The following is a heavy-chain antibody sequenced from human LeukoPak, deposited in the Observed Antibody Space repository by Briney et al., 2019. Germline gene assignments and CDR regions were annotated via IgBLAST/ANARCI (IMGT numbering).Heavy chain of an antibody. Sequence: SETLSLTCTVSGGSISSYYWSWIRQPPGKGLEWIGYIYYSGSTNYNPSLKSRVTISVDTSKNQFSLKLSSVTAADTAVYYCASVEGSEGPFDYWGQGTLVTVSS. CDR1: GGSISSYY. V-gene: IGHV4-59*01. CDR3: ASVEGSEGPFDY. J-gene: IGHJ4*02. CDR2: IYYSGST.